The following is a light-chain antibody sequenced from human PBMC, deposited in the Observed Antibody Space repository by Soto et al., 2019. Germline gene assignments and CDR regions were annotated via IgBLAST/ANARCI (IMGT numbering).Light chain of an antibody. CDR1: QSLSSSY. CDR2: DAS. V-gene: IGKV3D-20*01. Sequence: IVLAQSQDTPSLSPGGRATLSCGATQSLSSSYLAWYQQKPGLAPRLLIYDASSRATGIPDRFSGSGSGTDFTLTISRLEPEDFAVYYCQQYGSSPLTFGGGTKVDIK. CDR3: QQYGSSPLT. J-gene: IGKJ4*01.